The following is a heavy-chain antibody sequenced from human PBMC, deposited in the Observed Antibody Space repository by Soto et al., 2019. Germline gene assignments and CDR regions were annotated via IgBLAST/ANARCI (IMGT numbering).Heavy chain of an antibody. D-gene: IGHD6-6*01. CDR1: GFSFSDYF. J-gene: IGHJ5*02. CDR2: INPSDDSR. CDR3: AKDLPRQLAYLLDP. V-gene: IGHV1-46*01. Sequence: ASVKVSCKASGFSFSDYFMPWVRQAPGQGIEGMGIINPSDDSRNYAQKFQGRVTITRDTSTSTVYIDLSSLRYADTAVYYCAKDLPRQLAYLLDPWGQGTQVTVSS.